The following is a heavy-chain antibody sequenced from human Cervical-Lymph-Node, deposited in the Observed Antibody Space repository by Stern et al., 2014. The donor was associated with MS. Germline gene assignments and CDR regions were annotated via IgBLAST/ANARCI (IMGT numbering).Heavy chain of an antibody. CDR1: GFTFS. V-gene: IGHV3-15*02. D-gene: IGHD3-16*01. J-gene: IGHJ3*01. CDR2: IKSNVDGGTA. Sequence: EVNLVESGGALVKPGETLRLSCAASGFTFSRVRQAPGQGLEWSGRIKSNVDGGTADYAAPVKDRFIISRDDSKNTLYLQLNSLKSDDTAMYYCTWGSTVMKWGQGTMVTVSS. CDR3: TWGSTVMK.